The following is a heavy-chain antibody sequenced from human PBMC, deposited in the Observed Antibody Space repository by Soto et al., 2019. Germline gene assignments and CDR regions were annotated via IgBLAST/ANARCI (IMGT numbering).Heavy chain of an antibody. J-gene: IGHJ6*02. V-gene: IGHV3-49*04. D-gene: IGHD6-19*01. Sequence: GSLRLSCTGSGLTFGVYTTSWVRQAPGKGLEWVGSIRSTIYGAPTDVAASVRDRFTISRDDSNDSTYLDMNRLRTEDAGVYYCTRIKEWLIRRRFHYCGMDVRGQGTTVTVSS. CDR1: GLTFGVYT. CDR2: IRSTIYGAPT. CDR3: TRIKEWLIRRRFHYCGMDV.